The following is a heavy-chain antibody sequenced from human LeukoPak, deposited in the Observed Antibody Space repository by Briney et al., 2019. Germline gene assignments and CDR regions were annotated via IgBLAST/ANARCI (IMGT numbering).Heavy chain of an antibody. J-gene: IGHJ4*02. D-gene: IGHD4-17*01. Sequence: PGGSLRLSCAASGFTLNSYCIHWVRQAPGKGLEWVGFIWYDGSKKYYADTVNGRFPISRDNSKNPLYLQMNSLRAEDTAVYYCARARTTRGFDYWGQGTLVTVSS. CDR3: ARARTTRGFDY. CDR1: GFTLNSYC. CDR2: IWYDGSKK. V-gene: IGHV3-33*01.